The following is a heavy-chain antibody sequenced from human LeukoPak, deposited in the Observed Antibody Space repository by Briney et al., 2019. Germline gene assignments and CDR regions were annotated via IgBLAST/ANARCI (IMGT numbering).Heavy chain of an antibody. V-gene: IGHV4-59*12. CDR3: ARGKYLGLLPPHSSSGGFDP. Sequence: KPSETLSLTCTVSGGSISSYYWSWIRQPPGKGLEWIGYIYYSGSTNYNPSLKSRVTISVDTSKNQFSLKLSSVTAADTAVYYCARGKYLGLLPPHSSSGGFDPWGQGTLVTVSS. CDR1: GGSISSYY. D-gene: IGHD6-6*01. CDR2: IYYSGST. J-gene: IGHJ5*02.